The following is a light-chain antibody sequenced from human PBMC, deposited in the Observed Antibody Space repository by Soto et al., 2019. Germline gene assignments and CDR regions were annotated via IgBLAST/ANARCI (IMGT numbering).Light chain of an antibody. J-gene: IGKJ1*01. CDR3: KHYNNWPRGR. V-gene: IGKV3-15*01. CDR2: GAS. CDR1: QSVSSN. Sequence: EIVMTQSPATLSVSPGERATLSCRASQSVSSNLAWYQQKPGQAPRLLIYGASTRATGIPARFSGSGSGTKFPLPFGTLHFEVFAVYSRKHYNNWPRGRLAQGTKV.